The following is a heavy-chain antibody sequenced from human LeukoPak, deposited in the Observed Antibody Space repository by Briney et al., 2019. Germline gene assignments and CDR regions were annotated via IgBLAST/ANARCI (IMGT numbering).Heavy chain of an antibody. J-gene: IGHJ6*03. CDR3: ATRHRWDYYGSGSYYRDYYYYYMDV. V-gene: IGHV1-2*02. Sequence: GASVKVSCKASGYTFTGYYMHWVRQAPGQGLEWMGWINPNSGGTNYAQKFQGRVTMTRDTSISTAYMELSRLRSDDTAVYYCATRHRWDYYGSGSYYRDYYYYYMDVWGKGTTVTISS. CDR1: GYTFTGYY. CDR2: INPNSGGT. D-gene: IGHD3-10*01.